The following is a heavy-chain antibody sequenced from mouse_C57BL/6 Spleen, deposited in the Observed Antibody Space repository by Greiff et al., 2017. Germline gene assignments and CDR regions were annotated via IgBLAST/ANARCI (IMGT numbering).Heavy chain of an antibody. CDR1: GFTFSDYG. CDR3: ARNHYGSSHWYFDV. V-gene: IGHV5-17*01. J-gene: IGHJ1*03. CDR2: ISSGSSTF. Sequence: EVQLVESGGGLVKPGGSLKLSCAASGFTFSDYGMHWVRQAPEKGLEWVAYISSGSSTFYYADTVKGRFTISRANAKNTLFLQMTSLRSEDTAMYYCARNHYGSSHWYFDVWGTGTTVTGSS. D-gene: IGHD1-1*01.